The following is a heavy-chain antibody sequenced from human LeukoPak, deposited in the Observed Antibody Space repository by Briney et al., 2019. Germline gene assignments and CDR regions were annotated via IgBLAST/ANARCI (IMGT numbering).Heavy chain of an antibody. CDR1: GFTFSSYS. CDR3: ARGLKWELPYFDY. CDR2: ISSSSSTI. J-gene: IGHJ4*02. Sequence: GGSLRLSCAASGFTFSSYSMNWVRQAPGKGLEWVSYISSSSSTIYYADSVKGRFTISRDNAKNSLYLQMNSLRAEDTAVYYCARGLKWELPYFDYWGQGTLVTVSS. D-gene: IGHD1-26*01. V-gene: IGHV3-48*01.